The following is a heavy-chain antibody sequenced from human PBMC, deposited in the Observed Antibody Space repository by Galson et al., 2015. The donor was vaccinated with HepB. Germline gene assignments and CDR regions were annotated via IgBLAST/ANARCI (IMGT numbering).Heavy chain of an antibody. CDR3: ARWGVGWLGFDY. Sequence: SETLSLTCAVYGGSFSGYYWSWVRQPPGKGLEWIGEINHSGSTNYNPSLKSRVTISVDTSKNQFSLKLSSVTAADTAVYYCARWGVGWLGFDYWGQGTLVTVSS. CDR2: INHSGST. J-gene: IGHJ4*02. V-gene: IGHV4-34*01. D-gene: IGHD6-19*01. CDR1: GGSFSGYY.